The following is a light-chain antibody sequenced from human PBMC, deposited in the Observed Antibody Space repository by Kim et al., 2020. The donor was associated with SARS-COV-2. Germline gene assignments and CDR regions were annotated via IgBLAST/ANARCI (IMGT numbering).Light chain of an antibody. CDR1: SSNIGSYN. Sequence: QSVLTQPPSASGTPGQRVSISCSGSSSNIGSYNVDWYQQLPGTAPKLLIYNNSQRPSGVPDRFSGSKSGTSASLAISELQSEDEADYYCAVWDDSLDKWVFGGGTQLTVL. CDR3: AVWDDSLDKWV. V-gene: IGLV1-44*01. CDR2: NNS. J-gene: IGLJ3*02.